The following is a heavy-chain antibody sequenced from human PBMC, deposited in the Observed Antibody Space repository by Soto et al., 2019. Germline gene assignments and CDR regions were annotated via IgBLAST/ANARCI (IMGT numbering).Heavy chain of an antibody. CDR1: GPIFSSYT. CDR3: ARGLGGRMDD. CDR2: IIPILGET. V-gene: IGHV1-69*08. D-gene: IGHD3-16*01. J-gene: IGHJ6*02. Sequence: QVQLVQSGAEVKKPGSSVRVSCKASGPIFSSYTISWVRQAPGQGLEWMGRIIPILGETNSAQKFQGRVTLTADKSTNTAYMELNSLRLEDTAVYYCARGLGGRMDDWGQGTTVTVSS.